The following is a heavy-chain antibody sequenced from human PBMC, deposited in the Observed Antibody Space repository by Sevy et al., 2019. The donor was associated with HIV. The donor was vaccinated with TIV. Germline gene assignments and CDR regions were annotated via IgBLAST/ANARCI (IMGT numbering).Heavy chain of an antibody. CDR3: CTEGNVLMAEGWGHWFDP. D-gene: IGHD2-8*01. CDR1: GFTFNNAW. V-gene: IGHV3-15*01. J-gene: IGHJ5*02. CDR2: IKNKPDGGTT. Sequence: GGSLRLSCAASGFTFNNAWMSWVRQAPGKGLEWIGRIKNKPDGGTTDYAAPVKGRFTISRDDSKNTLYLQMNSLKTEDTAVYYCCTEGNVLMAEGWGHWFDPWGQGTLVTVSS.